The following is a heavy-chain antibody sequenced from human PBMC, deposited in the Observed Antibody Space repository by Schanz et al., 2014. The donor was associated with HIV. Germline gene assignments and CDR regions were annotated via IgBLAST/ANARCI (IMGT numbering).Heavy chain of an antibody. CDR2: IGSGGGRT. D-gene: IGHD1-26*01. V-gene: IGHV3-23*01. Sequence: EVQLLESGGGLVQPGGSLRVSCAASGFMFSSYGMSWVRQAPGKGLEWVSLIGSGGGRTYYADSVKGRVTISRDNSKNTLYLQMNSLRAEDTAVYYCAKDGSWEAFDVFDIWGQGTMVTVSS. J-gene: IGHJ3*02. CDR1: GFMFSSYG. CDR3: AKDGSWEAFDVFDI.